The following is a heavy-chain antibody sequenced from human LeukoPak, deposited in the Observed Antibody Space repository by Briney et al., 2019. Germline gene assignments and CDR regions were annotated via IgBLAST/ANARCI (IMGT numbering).Heavy chain of an antibody. CDR1: GGSISSYY. J-gene: IGHJ4*02. Sequence: SETLSLTCTVSGGSISSYYWSWIRQPPGKGLEWIGYIYYSGSTNYNPSLKSRVTISVDTSKNQFSLKLSSVTAADTAVYYCARQPLFITGTGGFDYWGQGTLVTVSS. CDR2: IYYSGST. V-gene: IGHV4-59*08. CDR3: ARQPLFITGTGGFDY. D-gene: IGHD1-20*01.